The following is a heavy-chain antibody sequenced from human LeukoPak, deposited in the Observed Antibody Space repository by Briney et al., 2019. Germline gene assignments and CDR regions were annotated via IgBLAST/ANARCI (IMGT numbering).Heavy chain of an antibody. Sequence: SETLSLTCTVSGGSISSYYWSWIRQPAGKGLDWIGRIYTSGSTNYNPSLKSRVTMSVDTSKNQFSLKLSSVTAADTAVYYCAREDGAYYYYGMDVWGQGTTVTVSS. CDR1: GGSISSYY. V-gene: IGHV4-4*07. D-gene: IGHD3-10*01. J-gene: IGHJ6*02. CDR3: AREDGAYYYYGMDV. CDR2: IYTSGST.